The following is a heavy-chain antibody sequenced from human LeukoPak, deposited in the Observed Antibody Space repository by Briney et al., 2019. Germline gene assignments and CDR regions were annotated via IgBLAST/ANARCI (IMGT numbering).Heavy chain of an antibody. CDR3: ARAPRRQWLPFDI. CDR2: ISSSSSTI. CDR1: GFTFSSYS. Sequence: PGGSLRLSCAASGFTFSSYSMNWVRQAPGKGLEWVSYISSSSSTIYYADSVKGRFTISRDNAKNSLYLQMNSLRAEDTAVYYCARAPRRQWLPFDIWGQGTMVTVSS. D-gene: IGHD6-19*01. J-gene: IGHJ3*02. V-gene: IGHV3-48*01.